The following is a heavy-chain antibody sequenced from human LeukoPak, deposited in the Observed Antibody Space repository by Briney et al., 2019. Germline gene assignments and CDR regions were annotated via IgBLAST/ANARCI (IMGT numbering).Heavy chain of an antibody. J-gene: IGHJ4*02. CDR3: ARDWITFGGVIVPLDY. D-gene: IGHD3-16*02. Sequence: PGGFLRLSCAASGFTFSNYGMNWVRQAPGKGLEWVSSISGSRSTTVFYADSVKGRFTISRDIAKNSLYLQMNSLGDEDTAVYYCARDWITFGGVIVPLDYWGQGTLVTVSS. CDR2: ISGSRSTTV. CDR1: GFTFSNYG. V-gene: IGHV3-48*02.